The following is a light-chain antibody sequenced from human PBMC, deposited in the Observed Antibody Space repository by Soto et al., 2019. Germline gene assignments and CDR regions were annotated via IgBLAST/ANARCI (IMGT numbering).Light chain of an antibody. Sequence: EVVLMQSPGTLCLSPGEGATLSCRTSQSVISTYLAWYQQKPGQAPRLLIYGASSRATGDPDRFSGSGSGTDFTLTSSRLQPEDFAVYYCQEYGSSPQGYTFGHGTKLLIK. J-gene: IGKJ2*01. CDR1: QSVISTY. V-gene: IGKV3-20*01. CDR2: GAS. CDR3: QEYGSSPQGYT.